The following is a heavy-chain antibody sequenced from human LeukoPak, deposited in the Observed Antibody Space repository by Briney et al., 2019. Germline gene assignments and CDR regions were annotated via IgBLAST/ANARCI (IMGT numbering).Heavy chain of an antibody. CDR2: ISSNGGST. CDR1: GFTFSNYA. D-gene: IGHD3-22*01. V-gene: IGHV3-64*01. J-gene: IGHJ4*02. Sequence: GSLRLSCAASGFTFSNYAMHWVRQAPGKGLEYVSAISSNGGSTYYANSVKGRFTISRDNSKNTLYLQMGSLRAEDMAVYYCARAPYYYDSSGPDYWGQGTLVTVSS. CDR3: ARAPYYYDSSGPDY.